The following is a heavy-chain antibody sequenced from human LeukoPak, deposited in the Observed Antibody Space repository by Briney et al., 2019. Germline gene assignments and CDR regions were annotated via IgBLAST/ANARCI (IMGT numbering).Heavy chain of an antibody. CDR3: ARYARGGGYFDY. CDR1: GGSISSYY. D-gene: IGHD3-16*01. J-gene: IGHJ4*02. V-gene: IGHV4-59*12. Sequence: PSETLSLTCTVSGGSISSYYWSWIRQPPGKGLEWIGYIYYSGSTNYNPSPKSRVTISVDTSKNQFSLKLSSVTAADTAVYYCARYARGGGYFDYWGQGTLVTVSS. CDR2: IYYSGST.